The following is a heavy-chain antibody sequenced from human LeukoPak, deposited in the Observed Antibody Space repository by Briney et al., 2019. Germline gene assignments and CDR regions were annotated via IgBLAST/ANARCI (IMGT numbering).Heavy chain of an antibody. Sequence: PGGSLRLSCAASGFTVSSNYMSWVRQAPGKGLEWVSVIYSGGSTYYADSVKGRFTISRDNSKNTLYLQMNSLRAEDTAVYYCASGYYDSSGYSYFQHWGQGTLVTVSS. D-gene: IGHD3-22*01. CDR2: IYSGGST. J-gene: IGHJ1*01. CDR3: ASGYYDSSGYSYFQH. V-gene: IGHV3-66*01. CDR1: GFTVSSNY.